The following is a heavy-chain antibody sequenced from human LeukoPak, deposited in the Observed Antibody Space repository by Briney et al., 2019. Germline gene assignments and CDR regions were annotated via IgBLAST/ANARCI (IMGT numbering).Heavy chain of an antibody. CDR3: ARHSGSYAFDY. V-gene: IGHV1-18*01. Sequence: GASVKVSCKTSGYRFTSYGISWVRQAPGQGLEWMGWVSTYNDKKDYAQKFQGRVIMTTDTSTTTAYMELGSLRSDGTAVYYCARHSGSYAFDYWGQGTLVTVSS. CDR2: VSTYNDKK. D-gene: IGHD1-26*01. J-gene: IGHJ4*02. CDR1: GYRFTSYG.